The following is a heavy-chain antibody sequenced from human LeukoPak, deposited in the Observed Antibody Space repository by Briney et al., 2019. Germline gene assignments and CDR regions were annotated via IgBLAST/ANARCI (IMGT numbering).Heavy chain of an antibody. CDR2: INPNSGGT. V-gene: IGHV1-2*02. D-gene: IGHD3-10*01. CDR1: GYTLTGYY. CDR3: ARAQPIYGSGSYDWFDP. J-gene: IGHJ5*02. Sequence: ASVKVSCKASGYTLTGYYMHWVRQAPGQGLEWMGWINPNSGGTNYAQKFQGRVTMTRDTSISTAYMELSRLRSDDTAVYYCARAQPIYGSGSYDWFDPWGQGTLVTVSS.